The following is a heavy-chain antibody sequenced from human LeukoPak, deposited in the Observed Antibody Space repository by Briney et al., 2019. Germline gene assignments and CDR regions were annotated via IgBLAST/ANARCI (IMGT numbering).Heavy chain of an antibody. V-gene: IGHV1-46*01. J-gene: IGHJ4*02. CDR2: INPSGGST. Sequence: GASVKVSCKASGYTFTSYYMHWVRQAPGQGLEWMGIINPSGGSTSYAQKFQGRVTMTRDTSTSTVYMELSSLRSEDTAVYYCGRVVAVGDFDYWGQGTLVTVSS. CDR3: GRVVAVGDFDY. CDR1: GYTFTSYY. D-gene: IGHD6-19*01.